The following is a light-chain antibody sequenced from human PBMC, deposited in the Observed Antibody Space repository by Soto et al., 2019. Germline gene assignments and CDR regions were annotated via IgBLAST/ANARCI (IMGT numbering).Light chain of an antibody. J-gene: IGKJ2*01. V-gene: IGKV4-1*01. CDR1: QSVLYSSNNKNY. CDR2: WAS. CDR3: QQYESTPPT. Sequence: DIVMTQSPDSLAVSLGERATINCKSSQSVLYSSNNKNYLAWYQQRPGQPPKLLIYWASTRESGVPDRFSGSGSGTDFTLPITSLQAEDVAVYYCQQYESTPPTFGHGTKLEI.